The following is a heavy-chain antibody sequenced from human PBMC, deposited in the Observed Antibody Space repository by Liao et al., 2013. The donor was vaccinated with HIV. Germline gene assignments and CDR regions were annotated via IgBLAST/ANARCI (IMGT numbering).Heavy chain of an antibody. D-gene: IGHD3-10*01. J-gene: IGHJ4*02. Sequence: QVRLQESGPRLVKPSETLSLTCTVSGGSMNIYYWSWIRQSAGKGLEWIGRIFASGTSIYNPSLYSRVSMSVDTSKNQLSLNLTSVTAADSAVYYCARSPYYYASGSYSNSIPFDYWGQGTLVTVSS. CDR2: IFASGTS. CDR1: GGSMNIYY. V-gene: IGHV4-4*07. CDR3: ARSPYYYASGSYSNSIPFDY.